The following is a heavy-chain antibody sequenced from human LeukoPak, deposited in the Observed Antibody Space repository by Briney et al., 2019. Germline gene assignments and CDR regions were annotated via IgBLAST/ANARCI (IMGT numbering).Heavy chain of an antibody. V-gene: IGHV3-23*01. CDR2: ISGSGGST. CDR3: AKDRLYSSGWYGEFDY. CDR1: EFTFSHYG. D-gene: IGHD6-19*01. J-gene: IGHJ4*02. Sequence: GGSLRLSCAASEFTFSHYGMSWVRQAPGKGLEWVSAISGSGGSTYYADSVKGRFTISRDNSKNTLYLQMNSLRAEDTAVYYCAKDRLYSSGWYGEFDYWGQGTLVTVSS.